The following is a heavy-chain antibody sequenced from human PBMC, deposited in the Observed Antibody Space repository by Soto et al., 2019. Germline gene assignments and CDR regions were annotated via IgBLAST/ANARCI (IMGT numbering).Heavy chain of an antibody. V-gene: IGHV4-31*03. D-gene: IGHD2-21*02. CDR3: ASIPRRGYSYGIDY. J-gene: IGHJ4*02. CDR1: GGSISSGTSY. Sequence: QVQLQESGPGLVKPSQTLSLTCNVSGGSISSGTSYWTWIRQHPGEGLEWIGHIYFTGATYSNPSLRSRLTMSVDTSKNQFSLKLTSVTAAHTATYYCASIPRRGYSYGIDYWGQGTLVTVSS. CDR2: IYFTGAT.